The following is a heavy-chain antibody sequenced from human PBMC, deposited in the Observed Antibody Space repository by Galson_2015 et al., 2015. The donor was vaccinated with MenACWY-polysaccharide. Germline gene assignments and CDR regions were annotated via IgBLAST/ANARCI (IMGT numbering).Heavy chain of an antibody. D-gene: IGHD6-13*01. CDR2: ISGSGDST. Sequence: SLRLSCAASGFTFSSYTMSWVRQAPGKGLEWVSAISGSGDSTRYADFVEGRFTISRDASKNTLYLQMSNLRAEDTALYYCAISRGFSRGGKYFDCWGQGTPVTVSS. CDR3: AISRGFSRGGKYFDC. CDR1: GFTFSSYT. J-gene: IGHJ4*02. V-gene: IGHV3-23*01.